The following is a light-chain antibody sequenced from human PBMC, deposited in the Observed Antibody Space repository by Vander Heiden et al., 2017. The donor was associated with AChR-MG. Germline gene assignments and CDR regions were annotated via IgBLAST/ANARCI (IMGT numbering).Light chain of an antibody. CDR2: EVT. Sequence: QSALTQPVPVSGSPGQSITISFTGTPNDIGTSNFVSWYQQYPGKAPKLLIYEVTKRPSGVSNRFSGSKSGNTASLTISGLQVEDESDYYCTSYAGGTTLVFGGGTRLTVL. CDR1: PNDIGTSNF. V-gene: IGLV2-23*02. CDR3: TSYAGGTTLV. J-gene: IGLJ3*02.